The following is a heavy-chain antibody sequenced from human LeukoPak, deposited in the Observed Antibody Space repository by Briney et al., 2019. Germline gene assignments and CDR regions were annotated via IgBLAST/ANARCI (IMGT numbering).Heavy chain of an antibody. D-gene: IGHD3-9*01. CDR1: GFTFSSYA. Sequence: GGSLRLSCSASGFTFSSYAMHWVRQAPGKGLEYVSAISSNGGSTYYADFVKGRFTISRDNSKNTLYLQMSSLRAEDTAVYYCVKVPDYDILTGYLDYWGQGTLVTVSS. CDR3: VKVPDYDILTGYLDY. J-gene: IGHJ4*02. CDR2: ISSNGGST. V-gene: IGHV3-64D*06.